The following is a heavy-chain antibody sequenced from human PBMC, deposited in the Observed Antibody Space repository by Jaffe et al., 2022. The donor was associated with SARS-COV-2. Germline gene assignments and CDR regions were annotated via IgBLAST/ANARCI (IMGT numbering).Heavy chain of an antibody. Sequence: QAQLLQSGAEVKKPGASVKVSCKTSGDPVTGYFFHWMRQAPGRGLEWMAWLNPNTGGTTYAKKFEGRVTVTRDTSTNTLFLEISSLTSDDTAMYYCAGVDFWSASDDWGQGTLVTVSS. D-gene: IGHD3-3*01. CDR1: GDPVTGYF. CDR2: LNPNTGGT. CDR3: AGVDFWSASDD. V-gene: IGHV1-2*02. J-gene: IGHJ4*02.